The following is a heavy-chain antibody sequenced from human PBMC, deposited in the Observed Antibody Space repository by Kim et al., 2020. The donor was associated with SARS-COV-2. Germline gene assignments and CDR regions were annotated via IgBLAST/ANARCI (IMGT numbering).Heavy chain of an antibody. CDR1: GGSISSGGYY. V-gene: IGHV4-31*03. Sequence: SETLSLTCTVSGGSISSGGYYWSWIRQHPGKGLEWIGYIYYSGSTYYNPSLKSRVTISVDTSKNQFSLKLSSVTAADTAVYYCARDKGYSSSWYVMDVWGQGTTVTVSS. J-gene: IGHJ6*02. D-gene: IGHD6-13*01. CDR2: IYYSGST. CDR3: ARDKGYSSSWYVMDV.